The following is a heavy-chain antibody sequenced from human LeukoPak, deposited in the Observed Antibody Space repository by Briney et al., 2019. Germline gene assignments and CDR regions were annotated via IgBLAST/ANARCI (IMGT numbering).Heavy chain of an antibody. D-gene: IGHD6-13*01. V-gene: IGHV4-39*07. Sequence: PSETLSLTCTVSGGSISSSSDFWGWIRQPPGKAPEWIGSIHYNGSTHDNPSLKSRVTMAVDMSQNLFSLRLRAVTAADTAVYYCASGNSGYSNNWYLVEYFLHWGQGTLLTVSS. CDR1: GGSISSSSDF. CDR3: ASGNSGYSNNWYLVEYFLH. CDR2: IHYNGST. J-gene: IGHJ1*01.